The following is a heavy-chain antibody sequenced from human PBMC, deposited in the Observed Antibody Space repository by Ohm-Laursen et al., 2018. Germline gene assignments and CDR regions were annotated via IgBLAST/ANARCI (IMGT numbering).Heavy chain of an antibody. CDR1: GGSVSPYY. J-gene: IGHJ4*02. CDR2: ISYTGST. Sequence: SETLSLTCTISGGSVSPYYWSWIRQPPGKGLEWIAYISYTGSTNYNPSLNSRVSISVDTSKNQLSLTLRSLTAADTAVYYCARGWGGSFDYFDYWGQGTLVTVSS. V-gene: IGHV4-59*02. D-gene: IGHD3-16*01. CDR3: ARGWGGSFDYFDY.